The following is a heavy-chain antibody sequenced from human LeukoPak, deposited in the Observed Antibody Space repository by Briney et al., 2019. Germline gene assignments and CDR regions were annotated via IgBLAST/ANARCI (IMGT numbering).Heavy chain of an antibody. D-gene: IGHD4-23*01. V-gene: IGHV3-48*03. CDR2: IRSSGSTI. Sequence: QPGGSLRLSCAASGFTFSSYEMIWVRQAPGKGLEWVSYIRSSGSTIYYADSVKGRFTISRDNAKNSLYLQMNSLRAEDTAVYYCARDFGRWYFDYWGQGTLVTVPS. CDR1: GFTFSSYE. J-gene: IGHJ4*02. CDR3: ARDFGRWYFDY.